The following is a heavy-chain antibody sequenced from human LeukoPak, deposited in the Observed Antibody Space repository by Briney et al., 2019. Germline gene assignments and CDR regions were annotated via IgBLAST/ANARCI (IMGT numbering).Heavy chain of an antibody. D-gene: IGHD2-15*01. CDR2: IKEDGSET. CDR1: GFTFSRYW. V-gene: IGHV3-7*04. CDR3: ARYEACWPY. J-gene: IGHJ4*02. Sequence: GGSLRLSCAASGFTFSRYWMTWVRQTPGKGLEWVANIKEDGSETHYVDSVKGRFTISRDNAKNSLYLQMNSLRVEGTAVYYCARYEACWPYWGQGTVVTVST.